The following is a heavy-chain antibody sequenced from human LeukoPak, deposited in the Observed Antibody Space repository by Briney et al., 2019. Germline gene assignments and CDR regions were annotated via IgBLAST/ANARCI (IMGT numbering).Heavy chain of an antibody. Sequence: PRGSLRLSCAASGFTFSRSAMNWVRQAPGKGLQWVSCISGRGNTIYYADSVKGRFAISRDNAKNSLYLQMNSLRGEDTAVYYCTKDASYDSSGYSGDHWGLGTLVTVSS. CDR1: GFTFSRSA. J-gene: IGHJ4*02. V-gene: IGHV3-48*03. CDR3: TKDASYDSSGYSGDH. CDR2: ISGRGNTI. D-gene: IGHD3-22*01.